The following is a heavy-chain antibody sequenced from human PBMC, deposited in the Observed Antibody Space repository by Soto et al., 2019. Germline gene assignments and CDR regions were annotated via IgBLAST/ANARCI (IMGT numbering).Heavy chain of an antibody. J-gene: IGHJ6*02. Sequence: QVQLQQSGPGLVESSRTLSLTCAVSGGSISSEYFHWTWIRQSPGKGLEWIGYIHYTGSIMYNPSFKSRLTMAVDTTKNQFCLQLTSVTAADTAVYFCAREDDGGDRDYYGLDVWGQGTTVTVSS. CDR1: GGSISSEYFH. CDR2: IHYTGSI. D-gene: IGHD2-21*02. V-gene: IGHV4-30-4*08. CDR3: AREDDGGDRDYYGLDV.